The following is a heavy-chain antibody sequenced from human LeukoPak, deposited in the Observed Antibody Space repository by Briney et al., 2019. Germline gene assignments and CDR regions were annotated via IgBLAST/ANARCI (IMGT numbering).Heavy chain of an antibody. CDR1: GFTFSSYA. CDR3: ARGVPAAMLFYGMDV. CDR2: ISGSGGST. D-gene: IGHD2-2*01. Sequence: GGSLRLSCAASGFTFSSYAMSWVRQAPGKGLEWVSAISGSGGSTYYADSVKGRFTISRHNSKNTLYLQMNSLRAEDTAVYYCARGVPAAMLFYGMDVWGQGTTVTVSS. V-gene: IGHV3-23*01. J-gene: IGHJ6*02.